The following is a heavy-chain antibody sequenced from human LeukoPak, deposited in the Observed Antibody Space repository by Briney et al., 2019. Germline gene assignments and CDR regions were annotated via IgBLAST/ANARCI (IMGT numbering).Heavy chain of an antibody. CDR3: ARAPHYSNYGPYYYGMDV. J-gene: IGHJ6*02. V-gene: IGHV3-11*06. CDR2: ISSSSSYT. D-gene: IGHD4-11*01. Sequence: PGGSLRLSCAASGFTFIDYYMSWIRQAPGKGLEWFSYISSSSSYTNYADSVKGRFTISRDNAKNSLYLQMNSLRAEDTAVYYCARAPHYSNYGPYYYGMDVWGQGTTVTVSS. CDR1: GFTFIDYY.